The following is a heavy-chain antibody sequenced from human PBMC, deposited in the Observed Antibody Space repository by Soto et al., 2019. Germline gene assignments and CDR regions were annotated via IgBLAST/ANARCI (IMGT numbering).Heavy chain of an antibody. V-gene: IGHV4-30-2*01. D-gene: IGHD3-3*02. CDR3: ARGPPFLP. CDR1: GGSISSGGYS. CDR2: IYHSGSI. J-gene: IGHJ5*02. Sequence: SETLSLTCAVSGGSISSGGYSWSWIRQPPGKGLEWIGYIYHSGSIYYNPSLKSRVTISVDRSKNQFSLKLSSVTAADTAVYYCARGPPFLPWGQGTLVTVSS.